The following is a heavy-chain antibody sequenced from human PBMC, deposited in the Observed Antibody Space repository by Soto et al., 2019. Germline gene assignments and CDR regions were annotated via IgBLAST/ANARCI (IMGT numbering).Heavy chain of an antibody. CDR1: GASVRSYH. V-gene: IGHV4-4*07. CDR2: VQMSGTT. CDR3: AKDRSTMRWFDP. Sequence: SETLSLTCAVSGASVRSYHWSWIRQAAGKGLEWIGRVQMSGTTNYNPSLKTRVTMSLDTSKNEVSLRMTSVTAADTAVYFCAKDRSTMRWFDPWGQGILVTV. D-gene: IGHD1-1*01. J-gene: IGHJ5*02.